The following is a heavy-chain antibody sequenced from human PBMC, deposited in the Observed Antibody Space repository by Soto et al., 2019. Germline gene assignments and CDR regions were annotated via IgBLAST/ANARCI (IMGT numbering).Heavy chain of an antibody. J-gene: IGHJ4*02. D-gene: IGHD3-10*01. V-gene: IGHV3-30*18. CDR1: GFTFSIYA. Sequence: QVQLVESGGGVVQPGRSLRVSCAASGFTFSIYAMHWVRQAPGTGLEWVAVISYDGTKTYYADSVKGRFTISRDNSKNTEYLQMNSLRDEEMGVYYGANDRGPRRQGLIDPFDYWGQGTLVTVSP. CDR3: ANDRGPRRQGLIDPFDY. CDR2: ISYDGTKT.